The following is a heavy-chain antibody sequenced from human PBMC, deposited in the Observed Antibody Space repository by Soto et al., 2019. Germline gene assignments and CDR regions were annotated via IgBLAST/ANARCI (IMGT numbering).Heavy chain of an antibody. D-gene: IGHD1-7*01. Sequence: SETLSLTCAVCGGSFSGYYWSWIRQPPGKGLEWIGEINHSGSTNYNPSLKSRVTISVDTSKNQFSLKLSSVTAADTAVYYCARSITGTTYYYYYYMDVWGKGTTVTVSS. CDR3: ARSITGTTYYYYYYMDV. CDR1: GGSFSGYY. V-gene: IGHV4-34*01. CDR2: INHSGST. J-gene: IGHJ6*03.